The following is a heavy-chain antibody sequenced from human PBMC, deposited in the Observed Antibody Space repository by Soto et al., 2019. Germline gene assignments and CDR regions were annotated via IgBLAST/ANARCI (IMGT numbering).Heavy chain of an antibody. J-gene: IGHJ1*01. V-gene: IGHV1-18*01. Sequence: ASVKVSCKASGYTFTSYGISWVRQAPGQGLEWMGWISAYNGNTNYAQKLQGRVTMTTDTSTSTAYMELRSLRSDETAVYYCARYPVTGYCSGGSCPSAEYFQHGGQGTLVTVSS. CDR1: GYTFTSYG. D-gene: IGHD2-15*01. CDR3: ARYPVTGYCSGGSCPSAEYFQH. CDR2: ISAYNGNT.